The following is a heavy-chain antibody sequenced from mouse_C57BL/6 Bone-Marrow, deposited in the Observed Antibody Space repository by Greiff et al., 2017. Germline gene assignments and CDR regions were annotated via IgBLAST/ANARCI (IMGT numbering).Heavy chain of an antibody. Sequence: EVKVVESGGGLVQPGGSLKLSCAASGFTFSDYYMYWVRQTPEKRLEWVAYISNGGGSTYYPAPVQGRFTISSDNAKNALNLQMSRLKTENTTMYYCARLGRYYARDYWGQGTSVTVSS. D-gene: IGHD4-1*01. CDR3: ARLGRYYARDY. J-gene: IGHJ4*01. V-gene: IGHV5-12*01. CDR1: GFTFSDYY. CDR2: ISNGGGST.